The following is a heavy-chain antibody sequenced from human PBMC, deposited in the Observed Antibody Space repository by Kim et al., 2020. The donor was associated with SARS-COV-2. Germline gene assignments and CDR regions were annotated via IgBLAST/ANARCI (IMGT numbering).Heavy chain of an antibody. D-gene: IGHD3-22*01. CDR3: ARDRGKYYDSSGYRDY. V-gene: IGHV3-30-3*01. CDR1: GFTFSSYA. J-gene: IGHJ4*02. Sequence: GGSLRLSCAASGFTFSSYAMHWVRQAPGKGLEWVAVISYDGSNKYYADSVKGRFTISRDNSKNTLYLQMNSLRAEDTAVYYCARDRGKYYDSSGYRDYWGQGTLVTVSS. CDR2: ISYDGSNK.